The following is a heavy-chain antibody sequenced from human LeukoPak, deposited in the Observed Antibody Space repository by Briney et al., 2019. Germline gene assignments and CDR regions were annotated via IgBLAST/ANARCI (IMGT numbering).Heavy chain of an antibody. J-gene: IGHJ4*02. Sequence: SETLSLTCTVSGGSISSYYWSWIRRPPGKGLEWIGYIYYSGSTNYNPSLKSRVTISVDTSKNQFSLKLSSVTAADTAVYYCARSHSSSWYYYFDYWGQGTLVTVSS. CDR2: IYYSGST. CDR3: ARSHSSSWYYYFDY. D-gene: IGHD6-13*01. CDR1: GGSISSYY. V-gene: IGHV4-59*01.